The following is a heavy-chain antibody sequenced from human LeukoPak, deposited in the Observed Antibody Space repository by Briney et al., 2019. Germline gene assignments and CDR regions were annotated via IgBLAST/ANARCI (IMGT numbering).Heavy chain of an antibody. CDR1: GGSIRSSYYY. Sequence: SETLSLTCTVSGGSIRSSYYYWGWIRQPPGKGLEWIGSIYDSGSTYYNPSLKSRVTISVDTSKNQFSLKLSSVTAADTAVYYCARVSVVVVPAATYYYYYGMDVWGQGTTVTVSS. V-gene: IGHV4-39*01. CDR2: IYDSGST. J-gene: IGHJ6*02. D-gene: IGHD2-2*01. CDR3: ARVSVVVVPAATYYYYYGMDV.